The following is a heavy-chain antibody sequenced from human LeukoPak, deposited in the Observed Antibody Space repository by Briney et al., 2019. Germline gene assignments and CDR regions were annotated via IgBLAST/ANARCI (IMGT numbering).Heavy chain of an antibody. D-gene: IGHD3-9*01. V-gene: IGHV4-59*08. CDR3: ARVPGVYYDRLTGYGSGWFDP. CDR1: GGSISNKY. Sequence: SETLSLTCTVSGGSISNKYWSWIRQPPGKGLEWIGYIYYSGSTNYNPSLKSRVTILVDTSKNQFSLKVRSMTAADTAVYYCARVPGVYYDRLTGYGSGWFDPWGREPWSPSPQ. J-gene: IGHJ5*02. CDR2: IYYSGST.